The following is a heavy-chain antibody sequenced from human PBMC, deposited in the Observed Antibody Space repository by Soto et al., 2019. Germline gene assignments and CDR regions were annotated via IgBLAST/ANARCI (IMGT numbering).Heavy chain of an antibody. J-gene: IGHJ5*02. Sequence: ASVKFSCTASGVDCSSSAVSWLRQASGQEHEWIAGVIPILGTVNSPHNFKGRVTIPADESTSTAYMELSXLRSEDTAVYYCARTPLACRSTSCYRGAWFDPWGQGTLVTVSS. D-gene: IGHD2-2*01. CDR3: ARTPLACRSTSCYRGAWFDP. CDR1: GVDCSSSA. CDR2: VIPILGTV. V-gene: IGHV1-69*13.